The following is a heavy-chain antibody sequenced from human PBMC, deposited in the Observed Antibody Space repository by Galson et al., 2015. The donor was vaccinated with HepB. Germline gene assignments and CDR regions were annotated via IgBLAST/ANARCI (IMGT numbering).Heavy chain of an antibody. CDR2: FKSKTNGGTI. D-gene: IGHD3/OR15-3a*01. CDR1: GFIFKYAW. Sequence: SLRLSCAASGFIFKYAWMSWVRKGPGKGLEWVGRFKSKTNGGTIDYAAPVKGRFIISRDDSKRMVYLQMNSLQIEDTGVYYCAAGTGRTDFDYWGQGTLVTVSS. CDR3: AAGTGRTDFDY. V-gene: IGHV3-15*01. J-gene: IGHJ4*02.